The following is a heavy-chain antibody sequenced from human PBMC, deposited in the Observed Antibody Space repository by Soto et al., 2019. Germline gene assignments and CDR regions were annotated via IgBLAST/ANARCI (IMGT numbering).Heavy chain of an antibody. D-gene: IGHD3-22*01. V-gene: IGHV1-2*04. CDR3: ARGLLDSSGSDY. CDR1: GYTFTGYY. J-gene: IGHJ4*02. Sequence: QVQLVQSGAEVKKPGASVKVSCKASGYTFTGYYMHWVRQAPGQGLEWMGWINPNSGGTNSAQKFQGWVTMTRDTYISAAYMELSRLRSDDTAVYYCARGLLDSSGSDYWGQGSLVTVSS. CDR2: INPNSGGT.